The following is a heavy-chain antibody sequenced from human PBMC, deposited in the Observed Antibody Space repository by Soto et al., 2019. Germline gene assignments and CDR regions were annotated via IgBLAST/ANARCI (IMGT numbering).Heavy chain of an antibody. Sequence: QVQLQESGPGLVNPSVTLSLTCAVSGGSISSSNWWSWVRQPPGKGLEWIGEIYNSGTIKYNPSLKSRVNITVDKAKNQYSLKLSSVTSADTAVYYCARGAIVVVVAARVASYYYYGMDVWGQGTTVTVSS. CDR2: IYNSGTI. V-gene: IGHV4-4*02. J-gene: IGHJ6*02. CDR1: GGSISSSNW. CDR3: ARGAIVVVVAARVASYYYYGMDV. D-gene: IGHD2-15*01.